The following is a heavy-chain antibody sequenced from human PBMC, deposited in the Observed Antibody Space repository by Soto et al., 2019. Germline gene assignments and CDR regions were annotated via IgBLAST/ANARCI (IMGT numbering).Heavy chain of an antibody. Sequence: GGSLKISCKGSGYSFTSYWIGWVRQMPGKGLEWMGIIYPGDSDARYSPSFQGQVTISADKSISTAYLQWSSLKASDTAMYYCARHGSSGGIYYFYYGMDVWGQGTTVTVSS. CDR3: ARHGSSGGIYYFYYGMDV. D-gene: IGHD2-15*01. J-gene: IGHJ6*02. V-gene: IGHV5-51*01. CDR1: GYSFTSYW. CDR2: IYPGDSDA.